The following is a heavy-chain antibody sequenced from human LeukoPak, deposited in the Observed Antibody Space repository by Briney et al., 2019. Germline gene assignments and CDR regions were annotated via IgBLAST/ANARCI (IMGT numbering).Heavy chain of an antibody. Sequence: GGSLRLSCVVSGISLSNYAMTWVRQAPGKGLEWVSYISERGGSTTYADSVKGRFTISRDTSLNALYLQMNNLRAEDTAVYFCAKRGVVIRGLLVIGYHQEAYHYDFWGQGVLVTVSS. CDR3: AKRGVVIRGLLVIGYHQEAYHYDF. V-gene: IGHV3-23*01. CDR2: ISERGGST. CDR1: GISLSNYA. J-gene: IGHJ4*02. D-gene: IGHD3-10*01.